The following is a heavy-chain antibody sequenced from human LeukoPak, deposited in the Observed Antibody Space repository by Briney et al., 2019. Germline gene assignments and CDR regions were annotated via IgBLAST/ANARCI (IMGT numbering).Heavy chain of an antibody. CDR1: GGSISSGDYY. V-gene: IGHV4-30-4*08. D-gene: IGHD1-26*01. J-gene: IGHJ1*01. CDR2: IYYSGST. Sequence: RTSQTLSLTCTVSGGSISSGDYYWSWIRQPPGKGLEWIGYIYYSGSTYYSPSLKSRVTISVDTSKNQFSLKLSSVTAADTAVYYCASETVYSGSYQYFQHWGQGTLVTVSS. CDR3: ASETVYSGSYQYFQH.